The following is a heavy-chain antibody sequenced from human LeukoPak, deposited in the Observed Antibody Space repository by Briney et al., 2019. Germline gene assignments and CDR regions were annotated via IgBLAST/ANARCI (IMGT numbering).Heavy chain of an antibody. CDR1: GFTFSSYG. J-gene: IGHJ3*02. D-gene: IGHD1-26*01. Sequence: GGSLRLSCAASGFTFSSYGMHWVRQAPGKGLEWVAVIWYDGSNKYYAYSVKGRFTISRDNSKNTLYLQMNSLRAEDTAVYYCAREGRGAKGNAFDIWGQGTMVTVSS. CDR2: IWYDGSNK. CDR3: AREGRGAKGNAFDI. V-gene: IGHV3-33*08.